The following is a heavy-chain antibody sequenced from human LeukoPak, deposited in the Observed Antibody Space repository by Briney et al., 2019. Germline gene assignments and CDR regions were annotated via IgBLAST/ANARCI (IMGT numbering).Heavy chain of an antibody. J-gene: IGHJ4*02. CDR3: VRDGVGAPPFDY. D-gene: IGHD1-26*01. V-gene: IGHV3-74*01. CDR1: GFTFSSHW. Sequence: GGSLRLSCAASGFTFSSHWMHWVRQTPGKGLVWVSRIKGDGSSVDYADSVKGRFTISRDNAKNTLYLQMNSLRAEDMAVYYCVRDGVGAPPFDYWGQGALVTVSS. CDR2: IKGDGSSV.